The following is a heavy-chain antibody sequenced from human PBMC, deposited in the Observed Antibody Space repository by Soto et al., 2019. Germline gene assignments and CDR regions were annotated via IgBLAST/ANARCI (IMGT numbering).Heavy chain of an antibody. CDR3: ARVYGYGYGHFDF. CDR2: ISAHNGIT. J-gene: IGHJ4*02. Sequence: QVQLVQSGAELKEPGASVKVSCKASGYIFTKHGISWVRQAPGQGLEWMGWISAHNGITNYAQNLQDRITVTTDTSTSTAYMELRCLRPEDTAIYYCARVYGYGYGHFDFWGQGSLVTVSS. CDR1: GYIFTKHG. D-gene: IGHD5-18*01. V-gene: IGHV1-18*01.